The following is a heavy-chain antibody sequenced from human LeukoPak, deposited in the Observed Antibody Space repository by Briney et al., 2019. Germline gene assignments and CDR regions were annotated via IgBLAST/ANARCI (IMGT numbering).Heavy chain of an antibody. V-gene: IGHV4-4*07. CDR1: GGSISSYY. Sequence: PSETLSLTCTVSGGSISSYYWSWIRQPAGKGLEWIGRIYTSGSTSYNPSFKSRVTISVDTSKNQFSLNLTSVSAADTAVYYCARDLTDYGDYEVYWSQGALVTVSS. J-gene: IGHJ4*02. D-gene: IGHD4-17*01. CDR3: ARDLTDYGDYEVY. CDR2: IYTSGST.